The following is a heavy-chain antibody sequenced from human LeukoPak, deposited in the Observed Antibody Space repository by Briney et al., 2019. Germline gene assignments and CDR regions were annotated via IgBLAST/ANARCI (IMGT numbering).Heavy chain of an antibody. Sequence: SETLSLTCTVSGGSISSYYWSWIRQPPGKGLEWIGYIYYSGSTNYNRSLKSRVTISVDTSKNQFSLKLSSVTAADTAVYYCARASSSGYYYKFNAFDIWGQGTMVTVSS. CDR2: IYYSGST. CDR3: ARASSSGYYYKFNAFDI. D-gene: IGHD3-22*01. J-gene: IGHJ3*02. V-gene: IGHV4-59*01. CDR1: GGSISSYY.